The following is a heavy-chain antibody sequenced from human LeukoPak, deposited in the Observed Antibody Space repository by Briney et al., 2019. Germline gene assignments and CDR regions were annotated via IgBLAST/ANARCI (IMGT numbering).Heavy chain of an antibody. CDR1: GDSISSYS. D-gene: IGHD3-16*02. J-gene: IGHJ4*02. CDR3: AGDYTLRSYRFDY. V-gene: IGHV4-59*12. Sequence: SETLSLTCTVSGDSISSYSWSWVRQPLGRGLVWIGYVYYSGSTTYNPSLKSRVTISLDTSKKQFSLKLNSVTAADTAIYYCAGDYTLRSYRFDYWGRGTLVTVSS. CDR2: VYYSGST.